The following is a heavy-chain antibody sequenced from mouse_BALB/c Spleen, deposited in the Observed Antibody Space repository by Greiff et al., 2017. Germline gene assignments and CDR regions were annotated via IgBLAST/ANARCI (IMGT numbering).Heavy chain of an antibody. J-gene: IGHJ3*01. CDR1: GFSLTSYG. CDR3: ARDSVRFAY. CDR2: IWAGGST. Sequence: VQLQQSGPGLVAPSQSLSITCTVSGFSLTSYGVHWVRQPPGKGLEWLGVIWAGGSTNYNSALMSRLSISKDNSKSQVFLKMNSLQTDDTAMYYCARDSVRFAYWGQGTLVTVSA. V-gene: IGHV2-9*02.